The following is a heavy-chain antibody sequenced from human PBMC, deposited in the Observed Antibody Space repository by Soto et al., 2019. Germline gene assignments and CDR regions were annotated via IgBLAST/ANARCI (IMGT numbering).Heavy chain of an antibody. J-gene: IGHJ6*02. CDR1: GDSVSSHSAA. Sequence: PSPTLSLACAISGDSVSSHSAAWTGIRQSPSRGLEWLGRTYYRSKWYNDYAVSVKSRITINPDTSKNQFSLQLNSVTPEDTSGYYCARVPRSYRPLRGDYYYYGMDVWGQGTTVTVSS. V-gene: IGHV6-1*01. CDR2: TYYRSKWYN. D-gene: IGHD3-10*01. CDR3: ARVPRSYRPLRGDYYYYGMDV.